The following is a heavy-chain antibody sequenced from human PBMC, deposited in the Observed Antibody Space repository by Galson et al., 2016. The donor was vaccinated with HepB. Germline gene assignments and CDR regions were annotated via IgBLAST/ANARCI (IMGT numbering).Heavy chain of an antibody. V-gene: IGHV4-34*01. CDR1: GASLSDYY. CDR3: ASGLKNLGSVENYFDP. D-gene: IGHD1-7*01. Sequence: SETLSLTCAVYGASLSDYYWNWIRQAPGKGLQWIGEINHSGRTNYNPSFESRVAISVDTSNSRFSLRLSSLTAADTAVYYCASGLKNLGSVENYFDPWGQGTLVTVSS. J-gene: IGHJ5*02. CDR2: INHSGRT.